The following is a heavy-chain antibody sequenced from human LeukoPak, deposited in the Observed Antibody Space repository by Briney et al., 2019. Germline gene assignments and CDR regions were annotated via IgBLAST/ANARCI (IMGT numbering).Heavy chain of an antibody. CDR3: ARDYDFWAGYHAFDM. V-gene: IGHV4-38-2*02. D-gene: IGHD3-3*01. Sequence: PSETLSLTCTVSGYSISGGYYWGWIRQPPGKGPEWIGNIYHSGSTNFNPSLKSRVNISVDTSKNQFSLKLSSVTAADTAVYYCARDYDFWAGYHAFDMWGQGTLVTVSS. CDR1: GYSISGGYY. J-gene: IGHJ3*02. CDR2: IYHSGST.